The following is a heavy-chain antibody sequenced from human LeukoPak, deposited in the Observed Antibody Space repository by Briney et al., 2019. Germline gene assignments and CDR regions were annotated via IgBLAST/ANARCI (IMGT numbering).Heavy chain of an antibody. D-gene: IGHD4-17*01. J-gene: IGHJ3*02. Sequence: GGSLRLSCAASGFTFSSYSMNWVRQAPGKGLEWVSSISSSSSYIYYADSVKGRFTISRDNAKNSLYLQMNSLRAEDTAVYYCAKDRRNYGDFDAFDIWGQGTMVTVSS. V-gene: IGHV3-21*01. CDR1: GFTFSSYS. CDR2: ISSSSSYI. CDR3: AKDRRNYGDFDAFDI.